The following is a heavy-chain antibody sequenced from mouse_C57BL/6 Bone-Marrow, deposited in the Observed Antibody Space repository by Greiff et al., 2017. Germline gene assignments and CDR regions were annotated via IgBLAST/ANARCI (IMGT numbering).Heavy chain of an antibody. CDR2: ISSGSSTI. D-gene: IGHD2-1*01. J-gene: IGHJ3*01. CDR3: ARKVYYGNVAWFAY. CDR1: GFTFSDYG. Sequence: EVHLVESGGGLVKPGGSLKLSCAASGFTFSDYGMHWVRQAPEKGLEWVAYISSGSSTIYYADTVKGRFTISRDNAKNTLFLQMTSLRSEDTAMYYCARKVYYGNVAWFAYWGQGTLVTVSA. V-gene: IGHV5-17*01.